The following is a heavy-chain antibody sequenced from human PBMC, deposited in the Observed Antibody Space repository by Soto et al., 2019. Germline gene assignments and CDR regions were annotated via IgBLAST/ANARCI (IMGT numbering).Heavy chain of an antibody. V-gene: IGHV3-23*01. CDR1: GFTFSSYA. Sequence: GGSLRLSCAASGFTFSSYAMSWVRQAPGKGLEWVSAISGSGGSTYYADSVKGRFTISRDNSKDTLYLQMNSLRAEDTAVYYCARVRYGDYIDYWGQGTLVTVSS. D-gene: IGHD4-17*01. CDR2: ISGSGGST. CDR3: ARVRYGDYIDY. J-gene: IGHJ4*02.